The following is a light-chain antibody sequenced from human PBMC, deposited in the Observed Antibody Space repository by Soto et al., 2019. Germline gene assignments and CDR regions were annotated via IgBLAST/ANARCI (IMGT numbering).Light chain of an antibody. J-gene: IGKJ2*01. Sequence: EIVLTQAPATLSLSPGERATLSCRAGQSVGGDLAWYQQKPGQPPRLLIYDASNRATGIPVRFSGSGFGTDFTLTISSLEPEDFAVYYCQHRTNWPPYTFGQGTKLEIK. CDR3: QHRTNWPPYT. CDR2: DAS. CDR1: QSVGGD. V-gene: IGKV3-11*01.